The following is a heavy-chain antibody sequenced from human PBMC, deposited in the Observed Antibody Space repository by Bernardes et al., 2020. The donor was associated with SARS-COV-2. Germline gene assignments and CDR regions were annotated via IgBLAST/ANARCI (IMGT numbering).Heavy chain of an antibody. CDR1: GGSFSGYY. CDR3: ARGDKKTYCGGCGWFDP. Sequence: SETRSLTCAVYGGSFSGYYWSWIRQPPGKGLEWIGEINHSGSTNYNPSLKSRVTISVDTSKNQFSLKLSSVTAADTAVYYCARGDKKTYCGGCGWFDPWGQGTLVTVSS. J-gene: IGHJ5*02. CDR2: INHSGST. V-gene: IGHV4-34*01. D-gene: IGHD2-21*01.